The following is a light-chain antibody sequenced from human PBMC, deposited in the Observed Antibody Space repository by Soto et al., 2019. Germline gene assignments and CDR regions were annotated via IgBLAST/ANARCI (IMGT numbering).Light chain of an antibody. V-gene: IGLV2-14*03. CDR2: DVT. CDR1: SSDVGGYNY. J-gene: IGLJ3*02. Sequence: QSALTQPASVSGSPGQSITISCTGTSSDVGGYNYVSWYQPHPGKAPKLMIYDVTNRPSGVSNRFSGSKSGNTASLTISGLQAEDEADYYCTSYTTSSPYLVFGGGTKLTVL. CDR3: TSYTTSSPYLV.